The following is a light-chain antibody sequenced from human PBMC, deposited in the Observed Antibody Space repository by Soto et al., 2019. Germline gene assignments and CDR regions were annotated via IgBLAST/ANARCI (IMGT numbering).Light chain of an antibody. CDR2: EVT. J-gene: IGLJ2*01. V-gene: IGLV2-8*01. CDR1: SNDVGRCNY. Sequence: QSALTQPPSASGSPGQSVTISCTGTSNDVGRCNYVSWYQQYPGKVPKLMIYEVTKRPSGVPDRFSGSKSGNTASLTVSGLQPEDEADYYCGSCAGGGSFVLFGGGTKVTVL. CDR3: GSCAGGGSFVL.